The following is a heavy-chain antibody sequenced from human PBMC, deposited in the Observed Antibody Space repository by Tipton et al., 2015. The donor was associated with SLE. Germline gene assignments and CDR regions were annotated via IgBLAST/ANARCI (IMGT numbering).Heavy chain of an antibody. CDR2: IYYSGST. CDR1: GGSISSYY. V-gene: IGHV4-59*08. J-gene: IGHJ4*02. Sequence: TLSLTCTVSGGSISSYYWSWIRQPPGKGLEWIGYIYYSGSTNYNPSLKSRVTISVDTSKNQFSLKLSSVTAADTAVYYCARLIEYYDSSGLDYWGQGTLATVSS. D-gene: IGHD3-22*01. CDR3: ARLIEYYDSSGLDY.